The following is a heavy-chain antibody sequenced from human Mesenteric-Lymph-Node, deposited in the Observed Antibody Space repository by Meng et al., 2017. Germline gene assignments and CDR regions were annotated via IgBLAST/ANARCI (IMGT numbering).Heavy chain of an antibody. V-gene: IGHV3-7*01. CDR1: GFSFSTSW. Sequence: GGSLRLSCAASGFSFSTSWMAWVRQTPGKGLEWVANIKQDGTEKNHVDSVKGRFTVSRDNAENSLYLQMNSLRAEDTAVYYCARRYCSSSSCTIDYWGQGTLVTVSS. D-gene: IGHD2-2*01. CDR2: IKQDGTEK. J-gene: IGHJ4*02. CDR3: ARRYCSSSSCTIDY.